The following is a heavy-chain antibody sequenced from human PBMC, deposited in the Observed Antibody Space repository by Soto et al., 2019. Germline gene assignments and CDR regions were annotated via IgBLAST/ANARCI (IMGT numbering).Heavy chain of an antibody. D-gene: IGHD6-19*01. J-gene: IGHJ3*02. CDR3: AGGLLSIAVAEVLGAFDI. CDR2: IYPGDSDT. CDR1: GYSFTSYW. V-gene: IGHV5-51*01. Sequence: PGEALKISCKGSGYSFTSYWIGWVRQMPGKGLEWMGIIYPGDSDTRYSPSFQGQVTISADKSISTAYLQWSSLKASDTAMYHCAGGLLSIAVAEVLGAFDIWGQGTMVTVSS.